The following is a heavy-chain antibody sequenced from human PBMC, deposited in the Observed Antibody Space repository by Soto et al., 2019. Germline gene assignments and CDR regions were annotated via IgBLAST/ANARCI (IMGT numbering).Heavy chain of an antibody. D-gene: IGHD3-22*01. CDR1: GGSISSYY. J-gene: IGHJ4*02. CDR3: AREGPYYDSSGYYTYYFDY. V-gene: IGHV4-59*01. CDR2: VYYSGST. Sequence: SETLSLTCTVSGGSISSYYWSWIRQPPGKGLEWIGYVYYSGSTNYNPSLKSRVTISVDTSKNQFSLKLSSVTAADTAVYYCAREGPYYDSSGYYTYYFDYWGQGTLVTVSS.